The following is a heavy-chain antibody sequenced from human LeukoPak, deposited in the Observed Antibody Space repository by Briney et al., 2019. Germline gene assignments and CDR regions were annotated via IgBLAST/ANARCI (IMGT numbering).Heavy chain of an antibody. CDR2: IIPIFGTA. Sequence: GASVKVSCKASGGTFSSYAISWVRQAPGQGLEWMGGIIPIFGTANYAQKFQGRVTITTDESTSTAYMELSSLRSEDTAVYYCARRPSYCGGDCFFDYWGQGTLVTVSS. V-gene: IGHV1-69*05. D-gene: IGHD2-21*01. CDR1: GGTFSSYA. CDR3: ARRPSYCGGDCFFDY. J-gene: IGHJ4*02.